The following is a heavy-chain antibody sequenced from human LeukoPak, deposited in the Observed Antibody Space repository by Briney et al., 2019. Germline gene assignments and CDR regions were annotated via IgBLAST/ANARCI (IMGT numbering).Heavy chain of an antibody. J-gene: IGHJ4*02. CDR2: ISGSGGST. CDR1: GFTFSIYA. CDR3: AKGYWNPGY. V-gene: IGHV3-23*01. D-gene: IGHD1-1*01. Sequence: GGSLRLSCVASGFTFSIYAMTWVRQAPGKGLEWVSGISGSGGSTYYADSVEGRFTISRDNSKNTLYLQMNNLRAEDTALYYCAKGYWNPGYWGQGTLVTVSS.